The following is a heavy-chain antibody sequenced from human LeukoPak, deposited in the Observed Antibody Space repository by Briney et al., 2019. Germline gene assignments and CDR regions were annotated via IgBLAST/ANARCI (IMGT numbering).Heavy chain of an antibody. CDR1: GYTFTIYG. J-gene: IGHJ4*02. V-gene: IGHV1-18*01. Sequence: ASVTVSFKSSGYTFTIYGISWVRQAPGQGMGGMGWISAYNGNTNFAQKLQGRVTMTTDTSTSTAYMELRSLRSDDTAVYYCARERSGSYSFDYWGQGTLVTVSS. CDR2: ISAYNGNT. CDR3: ARERSGSYSFDY. D-gene: IGHD1-26*01.